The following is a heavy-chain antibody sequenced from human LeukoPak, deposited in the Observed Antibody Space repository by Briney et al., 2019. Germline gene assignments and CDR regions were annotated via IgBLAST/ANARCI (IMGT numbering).Heavy chain of an antibody. CDR3: ARGSSNWKNAFDI. CDR1: GFTPTSDK. CDR2: FDSDGSST. Sequence: GSLRLSCAVSGFTPTSDKTHWVREAPRKRLLWGSRFDSDGSSTTYTDSVRGRFTSSRDNAKNTLYLQMNSRRAEDTAVYYCARGSSNWKNAFDIWGQGTMVIVSS. J-gene: IGHJ3*02. V-gene: IGHV3-74*01. D-gene: IGHD1-1*01.